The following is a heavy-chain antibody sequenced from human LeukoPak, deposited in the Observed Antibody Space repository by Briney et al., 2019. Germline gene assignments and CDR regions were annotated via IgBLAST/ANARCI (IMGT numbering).Heavy chain of an antibody. CDR2: IYYSGST. D-gene: IGHD5-12*01. J-gene: IGHJ6*02. CDR1: GGSISSYY. V-gene: IGHV4-59*08. CDR3: ARHGSNYYYGLDV. Sequence: PSETLSLTCTVSGGSISSYYWSWIRQPPGKGLEWIGYIYYSGSTDYNPSLKSRVTISVDTSKNQFSLKLSSMTAADTAVYYCARHGSNYYYGLDVWGQGTSVTVSS.